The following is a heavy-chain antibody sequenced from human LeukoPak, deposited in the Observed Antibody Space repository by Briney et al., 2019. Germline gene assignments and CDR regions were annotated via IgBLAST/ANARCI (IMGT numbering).Heavy chain of an antibody. CDR3: AATSAWRIDL. Sequence: GGSLRLSCAASGLTFSDHWMGWVRQAPGKGLEWVANINQGGSGQFYVDSVKGRFIISRDNTENSLYLQMNSLRAEDTALYYCAATSAWRIDLWGQGTLVTVSS. CDR2: INQGGSGQ. D-gene: IGHD2/OR15-2a*01. V-gene: IGHV3-7*02. J-gene: IGHJ5*02. CDR1: GLTFSDHW.